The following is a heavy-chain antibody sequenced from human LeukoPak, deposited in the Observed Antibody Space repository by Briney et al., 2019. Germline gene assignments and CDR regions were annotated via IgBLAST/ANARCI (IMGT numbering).Heavy chain of an antibody. CDR1: GFTRNSYR. Sequence: SLRLSCGASGFTRNSYRMHRVRQAPGKRLDRVAVISHDGSNKYYADSVKGRFTISRDNSKNTLYLQMNSLRAQDTAVYYCAKGSFYYGMDVWGQGTTVTVSS. V-gene: IGHV3-30*18. CDR2: ISHDGSNK. J-gene: IGHJ6*02. CDR3: AKGSFYYGMDV.